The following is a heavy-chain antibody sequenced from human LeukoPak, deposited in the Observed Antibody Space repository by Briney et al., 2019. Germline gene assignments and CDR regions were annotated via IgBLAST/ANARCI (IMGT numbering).Heavy chain of an antibody. CDR1: GGSFSGYY. Sequence: SETLSLTCAVYGGSFSGYYWSWIRQPPGKGLEWIGYIYYSGSTNYNPSLKSRVTISVDTSKNQFSLKLSSVTAADTAVYYCARSKSYYYDSSGYYFYYYYYMDVWGKGTTVTISS. CDR2: IYYSGST. D-gene: IGHD3-22*01. J-gene: IGHJ6*03. CDR3: ARSKSYYYDSSGYYFYYYYYMDV. V-gene: IGHV4-59*01.